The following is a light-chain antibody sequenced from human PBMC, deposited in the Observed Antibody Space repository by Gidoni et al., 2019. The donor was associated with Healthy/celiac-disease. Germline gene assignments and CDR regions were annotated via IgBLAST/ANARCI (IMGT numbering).Light chain of an antibody. J-gene: IGKJ1*01. Sequence: DIVMTQSPLSLPVTPGEPASISCRSSQSLLHSNGYNYLDWYLQKPGQSPQLLIYLGSNRDSGVPDRFSGSGSGTDCTLKISRVEAEDVGVYYCMQALQTPRTFGQGTKVEIK. CDR1: QSLLHSNGYNY. V-gene: IGKV2-28*01. CDR3: MQALQTPRT. CDR2: LGS.